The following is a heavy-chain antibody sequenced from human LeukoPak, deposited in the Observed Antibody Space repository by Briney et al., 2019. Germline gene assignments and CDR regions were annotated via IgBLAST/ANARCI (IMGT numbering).Heavy chain of an antibody. V-gene: IGHV3-9*01. D-gene: IGHD4/OR15-4a*01. CDR2: ISWNSGSI. CDR1: GFTFDDYA. CDR3: AKHAGCPDY. J-gene: IGHJ4*02. Sequence: GGSLRLSCAASGFTFDDYAMHWVRQAPGKGLEWVSGISWNSGSIGYADSVKGRFTISRDNAKNSLYLQMNSLRAEDTALYYCAKHAGCPDYWGQGTLVTVSS.